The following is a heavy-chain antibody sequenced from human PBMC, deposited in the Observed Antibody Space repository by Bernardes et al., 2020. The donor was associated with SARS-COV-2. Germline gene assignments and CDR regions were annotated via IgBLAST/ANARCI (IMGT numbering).Heavy chain of an antibody. Sequence: SEPLSLTCTVSGGSISSSSYYWGWLLQPPGKGLEWIGSIYYSGSTYYNPSLKSRVTISVDTSKNQFSLKLSSVTAADTAVYYCARDPEYSSSSFDYWGQGTLVTVSS. CDR2: IYYSGST. J-gene: IGHJ4*02. CDR1: GGSISSSSYY. D-gene: IGHD6-6*01. CDR3: ARDPEYSSSSFDY. V-gene: IGHV4-39*07.